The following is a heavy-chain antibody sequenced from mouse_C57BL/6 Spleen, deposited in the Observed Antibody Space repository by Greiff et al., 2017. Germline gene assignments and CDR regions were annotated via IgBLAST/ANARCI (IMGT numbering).Heavy chain of an antibody. CDR1: GYTFTSYW. V-gene: IGHV1-55*01. CDR3: AREGYDYDDGGFSY. D-gene: IGHD2-4*01. J-gene: IGHJ3*01. CDR2: IYPGSGST. Sequence: QVQLQQPGAELVKPGASVKMSCKASGYTFTSYWITWVKQRPGQGLEWIGDIYPGSGSTNYNEKFNSKATLNVDTSSSTAYMQLSSLTSEDSAVYYCAREGYDYDDGGFSYWGQGTLVTVSA.